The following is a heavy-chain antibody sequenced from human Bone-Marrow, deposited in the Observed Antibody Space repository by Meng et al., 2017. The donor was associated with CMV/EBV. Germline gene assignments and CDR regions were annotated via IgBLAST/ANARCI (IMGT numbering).Heavy chain of an antibody. CDR2: ISAYNGNT. CDR1: GYTFTSYG. Sequence: ASVKVSCKASGYTFTSYGISWVRQAPGQGLEWMGWISAYNGNTNYAQKLQGRVTMTTDTSTSTAYMELSSLTSEDTAVYSCARRGPDYYYAMDVWGQGTTVTVSS. V-gene: IGHV1-18*01. CDR3: ARRGPDYYYAMDV. J-gene: IGHJ6*02.